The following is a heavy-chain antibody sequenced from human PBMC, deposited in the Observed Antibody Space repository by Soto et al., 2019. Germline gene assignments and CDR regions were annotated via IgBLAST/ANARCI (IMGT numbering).Heavy chain of an antibody. D-gene: IGHD3-10*01. CDR2: TYYNGST. J-gene: IGHJ5*02. V-gene: IGHV4-59*01. CDR3: ARTYYYGSGSYWSLDP. CDR1: GGSIRSYH. Sequence: SETLSLTCTVSGGSIRSYHWSWIRQPPGKGLEWIGYTYYNGSTNYNPSLKSRVTIPVDTSKNQFSLKLSSVTAADTAMYYCARTYYYGSGSYWSLDPWGQGTLVTVSS.